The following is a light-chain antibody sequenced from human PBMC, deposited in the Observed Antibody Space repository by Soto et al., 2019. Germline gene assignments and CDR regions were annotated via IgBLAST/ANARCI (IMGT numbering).Light chain of an antibody. J-gene: IGKJ1*01. CDR2: AAS. V-gene: IGKV1-39*01. Sequence: DIQMTQSPSSLSASVGDRVTITCRASQSISSYLNWYQQKPGKAPKFLIYAASSLQSGVPSRFSGNGSGTDFTLTISSLQPEDIATYYCQQSYSTPWTFGLGTKVEIK. CDR1: QSISSY. CDR3: QQSYSTPWT.